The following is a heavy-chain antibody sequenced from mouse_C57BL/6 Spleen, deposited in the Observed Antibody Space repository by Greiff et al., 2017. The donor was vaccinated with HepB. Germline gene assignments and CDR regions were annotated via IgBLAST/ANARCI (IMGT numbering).Heavy chain of an antibody. Sequence: VQLQQPGAELVKPGASVKLSCKASGYTFTSYWMHWVKQRPGQGLEWIGMIHPNSGSTNYNEKFKSKATLTVDKSSSTAYMQLSSLTSEDSAVYYCARCPSYDYDDYFDYWGQGTTLTVSS. D-gene: IGHD2-4*01. J-gene: IGHJ2*01. CDR3: ARCPSYDYDDYFDY. CDR1: GYTFTSYW. CDR2: IHPNSGST. V-gene: IGHV1-64*01.